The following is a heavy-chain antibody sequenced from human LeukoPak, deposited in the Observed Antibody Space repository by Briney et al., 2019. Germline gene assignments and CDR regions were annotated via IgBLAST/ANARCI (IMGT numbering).Heavy chain of an antibody. J-gene: IGHJ4*02. CDR2: FSGGSGTT. Sequence: PGGSLRLSCAASGFTFSSYAMSWVRQAPGKGLEWVSGFSGGSGTTHYRDSVKGRFTISRDNSKNTVFLQMDSLRAEDTAVYYCAKDQSPQHSNFFAFDYWGQGTLVTVSS. CDR1: GFTFSSYA. V-gene: IGHV3-23*01. CDR3: AKDQSPQHSNFFAFDY. D-gene: IGHD4-11*01.